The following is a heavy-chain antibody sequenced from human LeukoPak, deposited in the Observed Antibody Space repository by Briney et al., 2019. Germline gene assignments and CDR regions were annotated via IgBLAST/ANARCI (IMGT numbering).Heavy chain of an antibody. CDR3: ARDKGGRYSSGWYAETNWFDP. V-gene: IGHV1-69*13. J-gene: IGHJ5*02. CDR1: GGTFSSYA. Sequence: SVTVSCKASGGTFSSYAISWVRQAPGQGLEWMGGIIPIFGTANYAQKFQGRVTITADGSTSTAYMELSSLRSEDTAVYYCARDKGGRYSSGWYAETNWFDPWGQGTLVTVSS. D-gene: IGHD6-19*01. CDR2: IIPIFGTA.